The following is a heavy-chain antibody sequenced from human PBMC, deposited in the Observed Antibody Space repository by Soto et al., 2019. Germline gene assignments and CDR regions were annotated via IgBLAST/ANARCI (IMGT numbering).Heavy chain of an antibody. CDR2: ISSTTGTI. J-gene: IGHJ4*02. V-gene: IGHV3-48*01. D-gene: IGHD7-27*01. CDR1: GFTFSSTG. CDR3: AKNWGTFDY. Sequence: GGSLRLSCAASGFTFSSTGMNWVRQAPGKGLEWVSYISSTTGTIYYADSVKGRFTISRDNVKNSLYLQMNSLRVEDTAVYYCAKNWGTFDYWGEGTLVTVS.